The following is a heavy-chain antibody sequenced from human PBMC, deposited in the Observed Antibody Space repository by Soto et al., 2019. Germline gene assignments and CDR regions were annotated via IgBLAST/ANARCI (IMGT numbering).Heavy chain of an antibody. Sequence: QVPLLQSGAEVKTPGSSVKVSCKASGGTFSSYAISWVRQAHGQGLEWMGGIIPIFGTANYAQKFQGRVTITADESTSTAYMELSSLRSEDPAVYYCASSIGDSSGWDEWCQGTLVTVSS. CDR1: GGTFSSYA. J-gene: IGHJ4*02. CDR2: IIPIFGTA. CDR3: ASSIGDSSGWDE. V-gene: IGHV1-69*01. D-gene: IGHD6-19*01.